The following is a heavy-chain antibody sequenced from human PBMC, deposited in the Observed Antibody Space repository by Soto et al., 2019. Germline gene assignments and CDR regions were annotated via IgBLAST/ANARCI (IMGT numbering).Heavy chain of an antibody. CDR1: GFTFSSYE. CDR3: ARDPVGTTVVTP. Sequence: GGSLRLSCAASGFTFSSYEMNWVRQAPGKGLEWVSYISSSGSTIYYADSVKGRSTISRDNAKNSLYLQMNSLRAEDTAVYYCARDPVGTTVVTPWGQGTLVTVSS. V-gene: IGHV3-48*03. J-gene: IGHJ5*02. D-gene: IGHD4-17*01. CDR2: ISSSGSTI.